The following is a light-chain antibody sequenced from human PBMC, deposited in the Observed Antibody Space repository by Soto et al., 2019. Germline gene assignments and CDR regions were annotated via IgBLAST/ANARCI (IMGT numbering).Light chain of an antibody. Sequence: EIVLTQSPGTLSLSPWERATLSCRASQSVLSTYLAWYQQKPGQAPRLLIYGASTRATGSPDRFSASGSATEFTLTISSLQSEDFAVYYCQQYNDWPRTFGQGTKVDIK. J-gene: IGKJ1*01. CDR2: GAS. CDR3: QQYNDWPRT. V-gene: IGKV3-15*01. CDR1: QSVLSTY.